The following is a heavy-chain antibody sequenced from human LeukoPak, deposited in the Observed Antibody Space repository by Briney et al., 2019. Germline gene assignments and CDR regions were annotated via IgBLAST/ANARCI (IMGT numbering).Heavy chain of an antibody. Sequence: GGSLRLSCAASGFTFSSYAMHWVRQAPGKGLEWVAVISYDGSNKYYADSVKGRFTISRDNSKNTLYLQMNSLRAEDTALYYCARDLGYCSSTSCANNWFDPWGQGTLVTVSS. CDR3: ARDLGYCSSTSCANNWFDP. D-gene: IGHD2-2*01. V-gene: IGHV3-30*04. CDR1: GFTFSSYA. CDR2: ISYDGSNK. J-gene: IGHJ5*02.